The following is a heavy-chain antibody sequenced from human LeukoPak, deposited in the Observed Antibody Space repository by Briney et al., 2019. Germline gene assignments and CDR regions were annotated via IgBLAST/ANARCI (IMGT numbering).Heavy chain of an antibody. CDR3: ARVVVGATTGFDY. Sequence: PSETLSLTCAVSGGSISSGGYSWSWIRQPPGKGLEWIGYIYHSGSTYYNPSLKSRVTISVDRSKNQFSLKLSSVTAADTAVYYCARVVVGATTGFDYWGQGTLVTVSS. D-gene: IGHD1-26*01. CDR2: IYHSGST. J-gene: IGHJ4*02. CDR1: GGSISSGGYS. V-gene: IGHV4-30-2*01.